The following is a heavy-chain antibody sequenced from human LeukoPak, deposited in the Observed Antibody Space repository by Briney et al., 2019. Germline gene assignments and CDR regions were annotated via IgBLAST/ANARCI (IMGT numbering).Heavy chain of an antibody. CDR2: IWYDGSNK. Sequence: PGRSLRLSCAASGFTFSSYGMHWVRQAPGKGLEWVAVIWYDGSNKYYADSVKGRFTISRDNSKNTLYLQMNSLRAEDTAVYYCAKIGTMVRGVIMLNDAFDIWGQGTMVTASS. J-gene: IGHJ3*02. D-gene: IGHD3-10*01. CDR3: AKIGTMVRGVIMLNDAFDI. V-gene: IGHV3-33*06. CDR1: GFTFSSYG.